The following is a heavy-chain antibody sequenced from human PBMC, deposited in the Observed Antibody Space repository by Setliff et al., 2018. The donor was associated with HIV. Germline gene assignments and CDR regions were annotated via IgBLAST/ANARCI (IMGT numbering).Heavy chain of an antibody. CDR1: GFTFSSYA. CDR3: AREDYYYYGMDV. Sequence: AGGSLRLSCEASGFTFSSYAMHWVRQAPGKGLEWVAFLRFDGSNQYYADSVKGRFTISRDNSRSTLYLQMHSLTPEDTAVYYCAREDYYYYGMDVWGQGATVTVSS. CDR2: LRFDGSNQ. J-gene: IGHJ6*02. V-gene: IGHV3-30*02.